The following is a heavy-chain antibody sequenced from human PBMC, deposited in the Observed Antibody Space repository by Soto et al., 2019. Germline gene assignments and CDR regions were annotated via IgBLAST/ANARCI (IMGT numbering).Heavy chain of an antibody. J-gene: IGHJ6*03. V-gene: IGHV4-59*08. D-gene: IGHD6-6*01. CDR3: ASTSSAPYYYYYYMDV. Sequence: SETLSLTCTVSGGSISSYYWSWIRQPPGKGLEWIGYIYYSGSTNYNPSLKSRVTISVDTSKNQFSLKLSPVTAADTAVYYCASTSSAPYYYYYYMDVWGKGTTVTVSS. CDR1: GGSISSYY. CDR2: IYYSGST.